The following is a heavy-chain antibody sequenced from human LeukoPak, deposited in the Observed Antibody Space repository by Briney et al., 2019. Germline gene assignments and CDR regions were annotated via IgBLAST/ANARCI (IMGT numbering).Heavy chain of an antibody. CDR1: GYSISSGYY. CDR3: ARVDSGHFDY. D-gene: IGHD3/OR15-3a*01. V-gene: IGHV4-61*01. J-gene: IGHJ4*02. Sequence: SETLSLTCAVSGYSISSGYYWSWIRQPPGKGLEWIGSSFYTGSTDYNPSLKSRVTISVDTSKNQLSLKLTSVTAADTAAYYCARVDSGHFDYWGQGALVTVSS. CDR2: SFYTGST.